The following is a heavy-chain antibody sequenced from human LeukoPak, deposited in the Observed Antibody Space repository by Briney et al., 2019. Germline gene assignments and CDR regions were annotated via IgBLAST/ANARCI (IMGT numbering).Heavy chain of an antibody. D-gene: IGHD3-3*01. V-gene: IGHV3-74*01. CDR1: GFIFSNYW. Sequence: YPGGSLRLSCAGSGFIFSNYWVHWVRRAPGKGLVWVSRINIEGSRTDYADSVRGRFTISRDNAKNTLYLQMNSLTAEDTAVYYCVRSMSGRNDFWGQGTVVSVSS. J-gene: IGHJ4*02. CDR2: INIEGSRT. CDR3: VRSMSGRNDF.